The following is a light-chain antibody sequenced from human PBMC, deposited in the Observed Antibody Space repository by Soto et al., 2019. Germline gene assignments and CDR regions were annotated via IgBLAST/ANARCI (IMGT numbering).Light chain of an antibody. CDR1: QSVSSSD. CDR2: GAS. CDR3: HQYGSSPLYS. Sequence: EIVLTQFPGTLSLSPGDRATLSCRASQSVSSSDFAWYQQKAAQAPRLLIYGASSRATGIPDRFSGSGSGTDFTLTISRLEPEDFAVYYCHQYGSSPLYSFGQGPKLDI. J-gene: IGKJ2*01. V-gene: IGKV3-20*01.